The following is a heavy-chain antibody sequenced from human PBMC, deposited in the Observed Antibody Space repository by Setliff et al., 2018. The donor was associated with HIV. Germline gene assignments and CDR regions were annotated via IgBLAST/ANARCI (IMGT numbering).Heavy chain of an antibody. V-gene: IGHV3-23*01. D-gene: IGHD3-22*01. Sequence: PGGSLRLSCAASGFTFSNYAMSWVRQAPGRGLEWVSTISGSGGSTNYADSVKGRFTISRDNSKNTLYLQMDSLRVEDTAIYYCAKSTDYYVSSGCYLPYYFDYWGHGTLVTVSS. CDR3: AKSTDYYVSSGCYLPYYFDY. CDR1: GFTFSNYA. J-gene: IGHJ4*01. CDR2: ISGSGGST.